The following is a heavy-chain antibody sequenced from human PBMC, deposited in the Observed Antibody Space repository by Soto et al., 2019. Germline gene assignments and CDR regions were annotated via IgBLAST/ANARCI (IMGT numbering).Heavy chain of an antibody. CDR1: GFTFSSYS. V-gene: IGHV3-48*02. J-gene: IGHJ6*02. Sequence: PGGSLRLSCAASGFTFSSYSMNWVRQAPGKGLEWVSYISSSSSTIYYADSVKGRFTISRDNAKNSLYLQMNSLRDEDTAVYYCARDLGWELLGNYGMDVWGQGTTVTVSS. CDR3: ARDLGWELLGNYGMDV. CDR2: ISSSSSTI. D-gene: IGHD1-26*01.